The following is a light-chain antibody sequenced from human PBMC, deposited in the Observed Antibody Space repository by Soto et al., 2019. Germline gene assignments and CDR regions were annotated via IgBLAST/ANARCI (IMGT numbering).Light chain of an antibody. J-gene: IGKJ4*01. V-gene: IGKV3D-15*01. Sequence: EIVLTQSPATLSLSPGERATLSCRASQSVSSYLAWYQQRPGQAPRLLLYGVSTRATGIPTRFSGSGSGTEFTLTISSLQSEDFAAYYCQQYNNWPLTFGGGTKVDIK. CDR1: QSVSSY. CDR2: GVS. CDR3: QQYNNWPLT.